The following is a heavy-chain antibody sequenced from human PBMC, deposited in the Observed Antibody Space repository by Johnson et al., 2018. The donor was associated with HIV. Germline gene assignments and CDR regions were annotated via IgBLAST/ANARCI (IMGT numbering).Heavy chain of an antibody. D-gene: IGHD3-10*01. J-gene: IGHJ3*02. CDR1: GFTFSTYA. CDR3: AKDWFRESLSAFDI. CDR2: ISYDGSNR. V-gene: IGHV3-30-3*01. Sequence: VESGGGLVQPGGSLRLSCAASGFTFSTYAMHWVRQAPGKGLEWVAVISYDGSNRYYADSVKGRFTISRDNCKNTLYLQINSLRAEDTAVYYCAKDWFRESLSAFDIWGRGTMVTGSS.